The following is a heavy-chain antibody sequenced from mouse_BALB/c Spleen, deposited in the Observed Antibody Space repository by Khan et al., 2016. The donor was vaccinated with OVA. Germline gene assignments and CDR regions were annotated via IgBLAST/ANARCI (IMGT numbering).Heavy chain of an antibody. Sequence: QIQLVQSGPELKKPGETVRISCKASGYTFTTAGIQWVQQMPGKGLKWIGWINTHSGVPKYAEDFKGRFAFSLEISVNTAYLQITNLKNEDTATYFYSRGGAAYYRSDGGAMEYWGQGTSVTVSS. CDR1: GYTFTTAG. V-gene: IGHV9-4*02. D-gene: IGHD2-12*01. J-gene: IGHJ4*01. CDR3: SRGGAAYYRSDGGAMEY. CDR2: INTHSGVP.